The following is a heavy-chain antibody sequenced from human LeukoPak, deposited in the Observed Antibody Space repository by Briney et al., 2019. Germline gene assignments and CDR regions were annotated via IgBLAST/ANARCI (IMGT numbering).Heavy chain of an antibody. CDR3: AAQYYYDSSGYYFDY. V-gene: IGHV3-23*01. CDR2: ISGSGGST. Sequence: GGSLRLSCAASGFTFSSYAMSCVRQAPGKGLEWVSAISGSGGSTYYADSVKGRLTISRDNSKNTLYLQMNSLRAEDTAVYYCAAQYYYDSSGYYFDYWGQGTLVTVSS. D-gene: IGHD3-22*01. CDR1: GFTFSSYA. J-gene: IGHJ4*02.